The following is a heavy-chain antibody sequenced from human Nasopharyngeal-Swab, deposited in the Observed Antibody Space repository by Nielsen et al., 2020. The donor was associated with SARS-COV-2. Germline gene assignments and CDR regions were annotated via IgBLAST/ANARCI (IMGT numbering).Heavy chain of an antibody. CDR2: IRYDGSNK. CDR1: GFTFSSYG. D-gene: IGHD2-2*01. V-gene: IGHV3-30*02. Sequence: GGSLRLSCAASGFTFSSYGMHWVRQAPGKGLEWVAFIRYDGSNKYYADSVKGRFTISRDNSKNTLYLQMNSPRAEDTAVYYCAKDMTAKYCSSTSCQREDAFDIWGQGTMVTVSS. J-gene: IGHJ3*02. CDR3: AKDMTAKYCSSTSCQREDAFDI.